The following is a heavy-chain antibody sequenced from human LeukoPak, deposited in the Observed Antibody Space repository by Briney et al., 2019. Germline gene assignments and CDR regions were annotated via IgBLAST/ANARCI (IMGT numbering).Heavy chain of an antibody. D-gene: IGHD6-6*01. J-gene: IGHJ6*03. CDR2: IIPIFGTA. CDR1: GGTFSSYA. V-gene: IGHV1-69*05. CDR3: AREMRQLGPGGYMDV. Sequence: ASVKVSCKASGGTFSSYAISWVRQAPGQGLEWMGGIIPIFGTANYAQKFQGRVTITTDESTSTVYMELSSLRSEDTAVYYCAREMRQLGPGGYMDVWGKGTTVTVSS.